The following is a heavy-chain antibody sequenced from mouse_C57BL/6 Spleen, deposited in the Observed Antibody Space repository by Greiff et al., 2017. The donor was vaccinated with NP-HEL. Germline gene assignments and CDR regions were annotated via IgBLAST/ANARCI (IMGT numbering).Heavy chain of an antibody. CDR2: INYDGSST. Sequence: EVQLVESEGGLVQPGSSMKLSCTASGFTFSDYYMAWVRQVPEKGLEWVANINYDGSSTYYLDSLKSRFIISRDNAKNILYLQMSSLKSEDTATYYCARDKSRRWYFDVWGTGTTVTVSS. CDR3: ARDKSRRWYFDV. J-gene: IGHJ1*03. V-gene: IGHV5-16*01. D-gene: IGHD1-1*01. CDR1: GFTFSDYY.